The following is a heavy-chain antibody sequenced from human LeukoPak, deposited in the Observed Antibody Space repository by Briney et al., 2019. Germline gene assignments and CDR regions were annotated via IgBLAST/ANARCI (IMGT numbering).Heavy chain of an antibody. CDR1: GFTFSSYS. J-gene: IGHJ4*02. D-gene: IGHD6-13*01. Sequence: PGGSLRLSCAASGFTFSSYSMNWVRQAPGKGLEWVSSISSSSSYIYSADSVKCRFTISRDKAKSSLYLQMNSLRAEDTAVYYCALAAAGTLDYWGQGTLVTVSS. CDR3: ALAAAGTLDY. CDR2: ISSSSSYI. V-gene: IGHV3-21*01.